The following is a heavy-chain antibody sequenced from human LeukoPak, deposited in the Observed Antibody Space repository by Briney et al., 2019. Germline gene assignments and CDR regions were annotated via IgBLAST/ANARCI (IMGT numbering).Heavy chain of an antibody. CDR3: ARDLRVFYSMALTNPSYYFDY. CDR2: IYYSGST. V-gene: IGHV4-59*12. CDR1: GGSISSYY. D-gene: IGHD4/OR15-4a*01. Sequence: SETLSLTCTVSGGSISSYYWSWIRQPPGKGLGWMGYIYYSGSTNYNPSLKSRVTISVDTSKNQFSLTLSSVTAADPAVYYCARDLRVFYSMALTNPSYYFDYWGQGTLVTVSS. J-gene: IGHJ4*02.